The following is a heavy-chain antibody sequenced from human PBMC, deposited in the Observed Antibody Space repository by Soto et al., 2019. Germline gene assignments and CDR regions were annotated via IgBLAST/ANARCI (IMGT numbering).Heavy chain of an antibody. CDR2: IYHSGST. V-gene: IGHV4-4*02. Sequence: PSETLSLTCTVSGGSISSGDYYWSWVRQPQGKGLEWIGEIYHSGSTNYNPSLKSRVTISVDKSKNQFSLKLSSVTAADTAVYYCARGHSDYGEDYWGQGTLVTVSS. D-gene: IGHD4-17*01. J-gene: IGHJ4*02. CDR3: ARGHSDYGEDY. CDR1: GGSISSGDYY.